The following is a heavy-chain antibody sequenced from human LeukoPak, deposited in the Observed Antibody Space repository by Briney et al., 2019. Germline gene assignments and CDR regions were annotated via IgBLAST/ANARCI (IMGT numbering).Heavy chain of an antibody. CDR2: ISSSGSTI. V-gene: IGHV3-11*04. D-gene: IGHD3-10*01. J-gene: IGHJ4*02. Sequence: GGSLRLSCAASGFTFSDYYMSWIRQAPGKGLEWVSYISSSGSTIYYADSVKGRFTISRDNAKNSLYLRMNSLRAEDTAVYYCARDLSDMVRGVVDYWGQGTLVTVSS. CDR1: GFTFSDYY. CDR3: ARDLSDMVRGVVDY.